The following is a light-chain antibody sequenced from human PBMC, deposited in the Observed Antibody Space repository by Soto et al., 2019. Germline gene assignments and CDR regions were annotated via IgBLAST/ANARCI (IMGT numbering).Light chain of an antibody. Sequence: VVTQSPGALSLTPGERATLSCRASPSVTNFLAWYQQIPGQATRLLIYDASNRATGIPARFSGSGSGTDFTLTICIVEAEYVVVYCSQGRRNLQISFCEGTRLEIK. CDR1: PSVTNF. V-gene: IGKV3D-11*02. J-gene: IGKJ5*01. CDR3: QGRRNLQIS. CDR2: DAS.